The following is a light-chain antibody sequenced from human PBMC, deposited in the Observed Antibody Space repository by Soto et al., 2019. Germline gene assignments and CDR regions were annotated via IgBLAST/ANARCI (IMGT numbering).Light chain of an antibody. V-gene: IGLV2-14*01. CDR2: EVS. CDR1: SSDVGGYSY. J-gene: IGLJ2*01. CDR3: SSFSSITREV. Sequence: QSALTQPASVPGSPGQSITISCTGTSSDVGGYSYVSWYQQHPGKTPKLMIYEVSNRPSGVSHRFSGSKSGNTASLTISGLQTVDEADYYCSSFSSITREVFGGGTKLTVL.